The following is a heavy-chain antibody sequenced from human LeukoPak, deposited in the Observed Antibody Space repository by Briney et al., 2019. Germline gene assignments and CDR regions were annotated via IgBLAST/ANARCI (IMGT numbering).Heavy chain of an antibody. J-gene: IGHJ4*02. V-gene: IGHV4-39*07. D-gene: IGHD3-10*01. CDR2: IYYSGST. CDR3: ARGARGSGSYYGY. CDR1: GGSISSSSYY. Sequence: SETLSLTCTVSGGSISSSSYYWGWIRQPPGKGLEWIGRIYYSGSTHYNPSLKSRVTISVDTSKNQFSLKLSSVTAADTAVYFCARGARGSGSYYGYWGQGTLVTVSS.